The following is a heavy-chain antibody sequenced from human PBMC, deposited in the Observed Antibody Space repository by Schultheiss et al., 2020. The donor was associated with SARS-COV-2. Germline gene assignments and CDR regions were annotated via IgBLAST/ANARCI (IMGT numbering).Heavy chain of an antibody. V-gene: IGHV4-34*09. Sequence: SETLSLTCAVYGGSFSGYYWSWIRQPPGKGLEWIGYIYYSGSTYYNPSLKSRVTISVDTSKNQFSLKLSSVTAADTAVYYCARQEAFDIWGQGTMVTVSS. CDR2: IYYSGST. J-gene: IGHJ3*02. CDR3: ARQEAFDI. CDR1: GGSFSGYY.